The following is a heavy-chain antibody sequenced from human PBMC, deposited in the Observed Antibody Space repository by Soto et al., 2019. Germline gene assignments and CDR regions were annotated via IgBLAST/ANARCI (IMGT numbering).Heavy chain of an antibody. D-gene: IGHD5-12*01. V-gene: IGHV1-2*02. J-gene: IGHJ4*02. CDR1: GYTFSGYY. CDR3: TRKVATFNFNL. Sequence: ASVKVSCKASGYTFSGYYLHWVRQAPGQGLEWMGWINPDTGGTNYAEKFQGRVTMTRDTSINTAYLEVNGLTSDDTAVFYCTRKVATFNFNLWGQGTQVTVSS. CDR2: INPDTGGT.